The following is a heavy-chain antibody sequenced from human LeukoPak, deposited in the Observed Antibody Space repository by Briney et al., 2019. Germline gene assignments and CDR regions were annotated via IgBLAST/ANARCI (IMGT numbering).Heavy chain of an antibody. V-gene: IGHV4-61*01. Sequence: SETLSLTCTVSGGSVISGSYYWSWIRQPPGKGLEWIGYIYYSGSTNYNPSLKSRVTMSVDTSKNQFSLKLSSVTAADTAVYYCARVGDSRGYSSDYWGQGTLVTVSS. CDR1: GGSVISGSYY. CDR3: ARVGDSRGYSSDY. D-gene: IGHD3-22*01. J-gene: IGHJ4*02. CDR2: IYYSGST.